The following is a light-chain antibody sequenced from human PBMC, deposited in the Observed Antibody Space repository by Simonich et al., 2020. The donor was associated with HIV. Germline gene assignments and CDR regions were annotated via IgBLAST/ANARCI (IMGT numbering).Light chain of an antibody. CDR1: QNINNY. V-gene: IGKV3-11*01. CDR3: QQRFNWPDT. J-gene: IGKJ3*01. CDR2: DAS. Sequence: EIVLTQSPATLSLSPGERATLSCRASQNINNYLAWYQQKPGQAPRLLIYDASNRATGIPARFSGSGSGTDFTLTISSLEPEDFAVYYCQQRFNWPDTFGPGTKVDIK.